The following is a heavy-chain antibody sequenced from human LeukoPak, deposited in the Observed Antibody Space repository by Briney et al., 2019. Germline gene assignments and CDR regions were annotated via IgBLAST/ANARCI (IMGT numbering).Heavy chain of an antibody. V-gene: IGHV3-23*01. CDR2: ISGSGGST. CDR1: GFTFSSYA. Sequence: GGSLRLSCAASGFTFSSYAMSWVRQAPGKGLEWVSAISGSGGSTYYADSVKGRFTISRDNSKNTLYLQMNSLRPEDTAVYYCATPHPATYGDYRTLYYWGQGTLVTVSS. D-gene: IGHD4-17*01. J-gene: IGHJ4*02. CDR3: ATPHPATYGDYRTLYY.